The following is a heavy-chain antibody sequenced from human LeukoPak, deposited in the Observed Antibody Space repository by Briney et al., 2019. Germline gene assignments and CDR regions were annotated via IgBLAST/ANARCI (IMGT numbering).Heavy chain of an antibody. J-gene: IGHJ5*02. CDR2: IYYSGST. CDR1: GGSISSYY. V-gene: IGHV4-59*01. CDR3: ARDRRWFDP. Sequence: SETLSLTCTVSGGSISSYYWSWIRQPPGKGLEWIGYIYYSGSTNYNPSLKSRVTISVDTSKNQFSLKLSSVTAADTAVYYCARDRRWFDPWGQGTLVTVSS.